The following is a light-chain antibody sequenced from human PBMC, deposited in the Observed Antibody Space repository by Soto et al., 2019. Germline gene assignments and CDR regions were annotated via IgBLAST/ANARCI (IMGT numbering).Light chain of an antibody. Sequence: DIQMTQSPSTLSASVGDRVTITCRASQSITNWLAWCQQKPGKAPKPLIYMASSLESGVPSRFSGSGGGTEFTLTISSLQPDDFATYYCQQYYRQATFGQGTKVEIK. J-gene: IGKJ1*01. V-gene: IGKV1-5*03. CDR1: QSITNW. CDR3: QQYYRQAT. CDR2: MAS.